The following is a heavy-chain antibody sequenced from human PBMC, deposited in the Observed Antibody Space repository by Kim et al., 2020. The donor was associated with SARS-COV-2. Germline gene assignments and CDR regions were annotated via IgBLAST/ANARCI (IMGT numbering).Heavy chain of an antibody. Sequence: GGSLRLSCAASGFTFSSYSMNWVRQAPGKGLEWVSSISSSSYIYYADSVKGRFTISRDNAKNSLYLQMNSLRAEDTAVYYCARGRGVYCSGGSCYSPDYWGQGTLVTVSS. CDR2: ISSSSYI. CDR1: GFTFSSYS. V-gene: IGHV3-21*01. J-gene: IGHJ4*02. CDR3: ARGRGVYCSGGSCYSPDY. D-gene: IGHD2-15*01.